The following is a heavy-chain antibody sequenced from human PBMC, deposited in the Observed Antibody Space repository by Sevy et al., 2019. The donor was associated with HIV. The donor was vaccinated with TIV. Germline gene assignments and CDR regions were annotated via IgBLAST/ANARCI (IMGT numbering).Heavy chain of an antibody. D-gene: IGHD5-18*01. V-gene: IGHV3-30-3*01. Sequence: GGSLRLSCAASGFTFSSYAMHWVRQAPGKGLEWVALISYDGSNKYYADSAKGRFTISRDNSKNTLYLQMNSLRAEDTAVYYCAREEGAYSYGLDYWGQGTLVTVSS. CDR3: AREEGAYSYGLDY. CDR2: ISYDGSNK. CDR1: GFTFSSYA. J-gene: IGHJ4*02.